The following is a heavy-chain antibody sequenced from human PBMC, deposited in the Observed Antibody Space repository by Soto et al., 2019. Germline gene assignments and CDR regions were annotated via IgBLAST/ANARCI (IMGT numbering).Heavy chain of an antibody. J-gene: IGHJ6*03. Sequence: ASVKVSCKASGYTFTSYDINWVRQATGQGFEWMGWMNSNSGITGYAQKLQGRVTMTRNTYISTAYMELSSLRSEDTAVYYCASDGEMTRLGYYYYMDGWAKGTTVTVSS. CDR3: ASDGEMTRLGYYYYMDG. CDR2: MNSNSGIT. D-gene: IGHD7-27*01. V-gene: IGHV1-8*01. CDR1: GYTFTSYD.